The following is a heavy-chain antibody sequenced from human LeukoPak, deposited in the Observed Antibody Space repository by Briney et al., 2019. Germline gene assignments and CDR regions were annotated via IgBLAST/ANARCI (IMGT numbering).Heavy chain of an antibody. CDR1: GFTFSSYT. D-gene: IGHD2-15*01. CDR3: ARAVVVAATSDY. V-gene: IGHV3-30-3*01. J-gene: IGHJ4*02. CDR2: ISYDGSNK. Sequence: GGSLRLSCAASGFTFSSYTMHWVRQAPGKGLEWVAVISYDGSNKYYADSVKGRFTISRDNSKNTLYLQMSSLRAEDTAVYYCARAVVVAATSDYWGQGTLVTVPS.